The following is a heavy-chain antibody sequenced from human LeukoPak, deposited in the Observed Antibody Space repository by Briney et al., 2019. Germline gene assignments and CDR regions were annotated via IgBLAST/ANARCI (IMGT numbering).Heavy chain of an antibody. V-gene: IGHV3-66*01. CDR2: IYSGGST. CDR3: ARDVGGGRPPLDS. J-gene: IGHJ4*02. D-gene: IGHD3-16*01. CDR1: GFTVSSNY. Sequence: GGSLRLSCAASGFTVSSNYMSWVRQAPGKGLEWVSVIYSGGSTYYADSVKGRFTISRDNSKNTLYLQMNSLRAEDTAVYYCARDVGGGRPPLDSWGQGTLVTVSS.